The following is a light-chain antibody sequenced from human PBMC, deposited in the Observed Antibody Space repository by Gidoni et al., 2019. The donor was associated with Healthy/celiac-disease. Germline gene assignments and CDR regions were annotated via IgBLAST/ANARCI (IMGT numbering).Light chain of an antibody. CDR2: QDS. CDR1: KLGDQY. V-gene: IGLV3-1*01. J-gene: IGLJ2*01. Sequence: SYELTHPPSVSVSPGQTASITCSGAKLGDQYACWSQQKPGQSPVLVIYQDSKRPPGIPERFSGSNSGNTATLTISGTQAMDEADYYCQAWDSSTVVFGGGTKLTVL. CDR3: QAWDSSTVV.